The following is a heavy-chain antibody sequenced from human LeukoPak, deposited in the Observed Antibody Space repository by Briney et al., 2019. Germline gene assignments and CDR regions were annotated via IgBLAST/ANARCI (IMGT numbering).Heavy chain of an antibody. J-gene: IGHJ3*02. CDR2: ISSSGSTI. Sequence: GGSLRLSCAASGFTFSDYYMSWIRQAPGKGLEWASYISSSGSTIYYADSVKGRFTISRDNAKNSLYLQTNSLRAEDTAVYYCAQYYGSGMDRGNDAFDIWGQGTMVTVSS. CDR1: GFTFSDYY. D-gene: IGHD3-10*01. V-gene: IGHV3-11*04. CDR3: AQYYGSGMDRGNDAFDI.